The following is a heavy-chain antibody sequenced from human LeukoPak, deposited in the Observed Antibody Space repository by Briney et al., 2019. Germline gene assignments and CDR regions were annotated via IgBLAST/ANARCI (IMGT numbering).Heavy chain of an antibody. V-gene: IGHV3-74*01. J-gene: IGHJ4*02. Sequence: PGGSLRLSCAASGFTFSSYAMHWVRQAPGKGLVWVSRINSDGSSTSYADSVKGRFTISRDNAKNTLYLQMNSLRAEDTAVYYCATRSTTGALWEEWGQGTLVTVSS. CDR2: INSDGSST. CDR3: ATRSTTGALWEE. CDR1: GFTFSSYA. D-gene: IGHD4-17*01.